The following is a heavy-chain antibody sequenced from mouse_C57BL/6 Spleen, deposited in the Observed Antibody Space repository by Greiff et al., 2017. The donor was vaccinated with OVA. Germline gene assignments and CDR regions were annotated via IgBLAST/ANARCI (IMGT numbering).Heavy chain of an antibody. V-gene: IGHV1-82*01. D-gene: IGHD1-1*01. CDR2: IYPGDGDT. CDR1: GYAFSSSW. J-gene: IGHJ2*01. Sequence: QVQLQQSGPELVKPGASVKISCKASGYAFSSSWMNWVKQRPGKGLEWIGRIYPGDGDTNYNGKFKGKATLTADKSSSTAYMQLSSLTSEDSAVSFCAGGYYGRDYWGQGTTLTVSS. CDR3: AGGYYGRDY.